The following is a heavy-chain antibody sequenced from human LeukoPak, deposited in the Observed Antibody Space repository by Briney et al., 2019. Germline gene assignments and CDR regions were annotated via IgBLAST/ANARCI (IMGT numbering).Heavy chain of an antibody. D-gene: IGHD3-22*01. CDR1: GFTFSSYS. V-gene: IGHV3-48*04. CDR3: ARDIYYDSSGYYGSVY. J-gene: IGHJ4*02. CDR2: ISSSSSTI. Sequence: GGSLGLFCAASGFTFSSYSMNWVRQAPGKGREWVSYISSSSSTIYYADSVKGRFTISRQNAKNSLYLQMNSLRAEDTAVYYCARDIYYDSSGYYGSVYWGQGTLVTVSS.